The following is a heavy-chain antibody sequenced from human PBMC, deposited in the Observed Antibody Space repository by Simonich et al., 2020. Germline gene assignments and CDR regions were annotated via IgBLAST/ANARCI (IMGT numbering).Heavy chain of an antibody. Sequence: EVQLVESGGGLVQPGRSLRLSCAASGFTFDVYAMHLVRRAPRKGLEWVAGLRWNSGSIGYADSVKGRFTISRDNAKNSLYLQMNSLRAEDTALYYCAKDGGYCTNGVCYYFDYWGQGTLVTVSS. D-gene: IGHD2-8*01. CDR1: GFTFDVYA. CDR2: LRWNSGSI. CDR3: AKDGGYCTNGVCYYFDY. J-gene: IGHJ4*02. V-gene: IGHV3-9*01.